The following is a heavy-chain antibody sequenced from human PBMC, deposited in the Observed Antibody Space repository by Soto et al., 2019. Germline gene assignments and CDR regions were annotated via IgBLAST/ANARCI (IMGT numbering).Heavy chain of an antibody. CDR3: ARVLGPPTTWVGGWFDP. Sequence: ASVKVSCKASGYTFTSYYMHWVRQAPGQGLEWMGIINPSGGSTSYAQKFQGRVTMTRDTSTSTVYMELSSLRSEDTAVYYCARVLGPPTTWVGGWFDPWGQGTLVTVSS. CDR1: GYTFTSYY. V-gene: IGHV1-46*03. J-gene: IGHJ5*02. CDR2: INPSGGST. D-gene: IGHD3-10*01.